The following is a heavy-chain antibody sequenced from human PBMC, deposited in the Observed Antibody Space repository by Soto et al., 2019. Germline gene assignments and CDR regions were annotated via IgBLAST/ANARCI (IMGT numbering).Heavy chain of an antibody. CDR2: INPSGGST. Sequence: ASVKVSCKASGYTFTSYYMHWVRQAPGQGLEWMGIINPSGGSTSYAQKFQGRVTMTRDTSTSTVYMELSSLRSEDTAVYYCAREGITGPPGRGYYYGMDVWGQGTTVTVSS. J-gene: IGHJ6*02. V-gene: IGHV1-46*01. CDR1: GYTFTSYY. CDR3: AREGITGPPGRGYYYGMDV. D-gene: IGHD1-20*01.